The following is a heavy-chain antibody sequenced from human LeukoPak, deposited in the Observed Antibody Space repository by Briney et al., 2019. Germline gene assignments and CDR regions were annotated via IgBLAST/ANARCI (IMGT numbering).Heavy chain of an antibody. D-gene: IGHD5-18*01. V-gene: IGHV3-48*01. CDR3: ARDGRWIQPYYFDY. CDR1: GFTFSTYS. Sequence: PGGSLRLSCAASGFTFSTYSMNWVRQAPGKGLEWVSYISSSSSTTYYADSVKGRFTISRDNAKNSLYLQMNSLRAEDTAVYYCARDGRWIQPYYFDYWGQGTLVTVSS. J-gene: IGHJ4*02. CDR2: ISSSSSTT.